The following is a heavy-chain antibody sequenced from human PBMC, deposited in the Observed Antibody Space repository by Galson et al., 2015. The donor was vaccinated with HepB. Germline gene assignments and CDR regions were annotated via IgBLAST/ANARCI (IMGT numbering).Heavy chain of an antibody. V-gene: IGHV3-23*01. CDR3: ARAGAWELLLGY. J-gene: IGHJ4*02. CDR2: ISGNGDST. CDR1: GFTFSSYA. D-gene: IGHD1-26*01. Sequence: SLRLSCAASGFTFSSYAMSWVRQAPGKGLEWVSFISGNGDSTYYADSVKGRFTISRDNSKDTLYLQMNSLRAEDTAVYYCARAGAWELLLGYWGQGTLVTVSS.